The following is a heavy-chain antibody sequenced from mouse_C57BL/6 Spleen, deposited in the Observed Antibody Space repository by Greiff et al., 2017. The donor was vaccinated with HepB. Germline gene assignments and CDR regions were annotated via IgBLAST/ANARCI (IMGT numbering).Heavy chain of an antibody. D-gene: IGHD2-4*01. CDR2: INPNNGGT. CDR3: ARSLDYSWFAY. J-gene: IGHJ3*01. CDR1: GYTFTDYY. Sequence: EVQLQQSGPELVKPGASVKISCKASGYTFTDYYMNWVKQSHGKSLEWIGDINPNNGGTSYNQKFKGKATLTVDKSSSTAYMELRSLTSEDSAVYYCARSLDYSWFAYWGQGTLVTVSA. V-gene: IGHV1-26*01.